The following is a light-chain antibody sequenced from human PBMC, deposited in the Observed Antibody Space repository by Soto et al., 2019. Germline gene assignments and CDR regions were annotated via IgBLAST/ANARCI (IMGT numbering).Light chain of an antibody. CDR2: DAS. CDR1: QSVSSS. CDR3: QQHGSSPIT. Sequence: EIMMKQSPATLSVSPGERATLSCRASQSVSSSLVWYQQKPGQAPRLLIDDASNRATGIPARFSGSGSGTEFTLTISRLEPEDFAVYYCQQHGSSPITFGQGTRLEIK. V-gene: IGKV3-20*01. J-gene: IGKJ5*01.